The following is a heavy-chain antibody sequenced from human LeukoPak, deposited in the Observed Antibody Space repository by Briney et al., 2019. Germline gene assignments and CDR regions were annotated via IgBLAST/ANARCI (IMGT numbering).Heavy chain of an antibody. CDR3: ARGGSWSGSHDY. CDR1: GFTFSSYS. V-gene: IGHV3-21*01. CDR2: ISSSSYI. D-gene: IGHD3-3*01. Sequence: GGSLRLSCAASGFTFSSYSMNWVRQAPGKGLEWVSSISSSSYIYYADSVKGRFTISRDNAKNSLYLQMNSLRAEDTAVYYCARGGSWSGSHDYWGQGTLVTVSS. J-gene: IGHJ4*02.